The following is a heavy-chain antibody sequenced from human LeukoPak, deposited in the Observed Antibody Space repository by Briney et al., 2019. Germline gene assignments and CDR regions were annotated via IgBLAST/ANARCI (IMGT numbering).Heavy chain of an antibody. CDR1: GFAFSNTG. Sequence: GGSLRLSSAASGFAFSNTGMTWVRQAPGRGLEWVSTISPTGEGTHYADSVKGRFTISRDNSKNTLSLEMNSLRADDTATYYCARDAGGAWPFDYWGQGTRVIVSS. J-gene: IGHJ4*02. V-gene: IGHV3-23*01. CDR2: ISPTGEGT. D-gene: IGHD4-17*01. CDR3: ARDAGGAWPFDY.